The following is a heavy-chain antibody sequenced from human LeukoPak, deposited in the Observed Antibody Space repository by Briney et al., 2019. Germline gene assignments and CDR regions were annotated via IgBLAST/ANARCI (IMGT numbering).Heavy chain of an antibody. CDR3: ARDYESIQQWDFDGFVGY. CDR1: GYTFTSYY. D-gene: IGHD3-9*01. J-gene: IGHJ4*02. CDR2: INPSGGST. V-gene: IGHV1-46*01. Sequence: ASVKVSCKASGYTFTSYYMHWVRQAPGQGLEWMGIINPSGGSTSYAQKFQGRVTMTTDTSTSTVYMELSSLRSEDTAVYYCARDYESIQQWDFDGFVGYWGQGTLVTVSS.